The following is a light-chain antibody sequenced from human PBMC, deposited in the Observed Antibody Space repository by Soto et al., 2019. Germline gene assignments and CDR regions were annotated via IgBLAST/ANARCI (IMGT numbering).Light chain of an antibody. J-gene: IGKJ4*01. Sequence: EIVMTQSPAPLSVSPGERATLSCRASQSVSSNLAWYQQRPGQAPRLLIYGASTRATGIPARFSGSGSGTEFTLTISNLQSEDFAVHYCQQYNNWPLTFGGGTKVEIK. V-gene: IGKV3-15*01. CDR3: QQYNNWPLT. CDR2: GAS. CDR1: QSVSSN.